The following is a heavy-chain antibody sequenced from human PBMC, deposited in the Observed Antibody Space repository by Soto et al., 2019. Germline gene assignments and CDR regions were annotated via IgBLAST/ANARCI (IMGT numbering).Heavy chain of an antibody. V-gene: IGHV1-8*01. CDR1: GYTFTSYD. J-gene: IGHJ6*02. Sequence: QVQLVQSGAEVKKPGASVKVSCKASGYTFTSYDINWVRQATGQGLEWMGWMNPNSGNTGYAQKFQGRVTMTRNTSISTAYMELSSLRSEDTAVYYCARGGGYSSSWYGLDYYYGMDVWGQGTTVTVSS. D-gene: IGHD6-13*01. CDR2: MNPNSGNT. CDR3: ARGGGYSSSWYGLDYYYGMDV.